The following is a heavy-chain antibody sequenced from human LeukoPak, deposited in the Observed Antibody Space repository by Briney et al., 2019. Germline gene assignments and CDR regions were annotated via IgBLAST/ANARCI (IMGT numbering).Heavy chain of an antibody. Sequence: GASVKVSCKASGGTFSSYAISWVRQAPGQGLEWMGRIIPIFGIANYAQKFQGRVTITADKSTSTAYMELSSLRSEDTAVYYCARNIAVAGTEWFDPWGQETLVTVSS. V-gene: IGHV1-69*04. CDR2: IIPIFGIA. J-gene: IGHJ5*02. CDR1: GGTFSSYA. D-gene: IGHD6-19*01. CDR3: ARNIAVAGTEWFDP.